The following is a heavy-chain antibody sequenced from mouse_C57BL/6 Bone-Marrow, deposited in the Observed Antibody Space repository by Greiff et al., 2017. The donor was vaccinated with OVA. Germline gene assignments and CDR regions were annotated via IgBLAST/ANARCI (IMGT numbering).Heavy chain of an antibody. V-gene: IGHV1-59*01. Sequence: QVQLQQPGAELVRPGTSVKLSCKASGYTFTSYWMHWVKQRPGQGLEWIGVIDPSDSYTNYNQKFKGKATLTVDTSSSTAYMQLSSLTSEDSAVYYCARRGTITTVVAHWYFDVWGTGTTVTVSS. CDR2: IDPSDSYT. J-gene: IGHJ1*03. CDR3: ARRGTITTVVAHWYFDV. CDR1: GYTFTSYW. D-gene: IGHD1-1*01.